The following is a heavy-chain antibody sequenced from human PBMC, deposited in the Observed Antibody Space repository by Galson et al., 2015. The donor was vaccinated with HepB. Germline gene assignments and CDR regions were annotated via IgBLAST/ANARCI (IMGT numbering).Heavy chain of an antibody. D-gene: IGHD1-26*01. J-gene: IGHJ4*02. CDR2: ISHDGTNK. Sequence: SLRLSCAASGFTFSYYAMHWVRQAPGRGLEWVAVISHDGTNKNYADSVKGRFTISRDNSKNTLYLQMNSLRVEDTAMYYCAREGIVGATIDYWGQGTLVTVSS. CDR1: GFTFSYYA. V-gene: IGHV3-30-3*01. CDR3: AREGIVGATIDY.